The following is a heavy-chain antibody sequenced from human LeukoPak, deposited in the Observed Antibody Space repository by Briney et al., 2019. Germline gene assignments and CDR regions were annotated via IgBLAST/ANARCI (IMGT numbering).Heavy chain of an antibody. CDR1: GITLSNYG. CDR3: AKRGVVIRVFLVGFHKEAYCFDS. CDR2: LSGSGGGT. D-gene: IGHD3-10*01. J-gene: IGHJ4*02. Sequence: GGSLRLSCAVSGITLSNYGMSWVRQAPGKGLEWVAGLSGSGGGTNYADSVQGRFTISRDNPKNTLYLQMNSLRAADTAVYFCAKRGVVIRVFLVGFHKEAYCFDSWGQGALVTVSS. V-gene: IGHV3-23*01.